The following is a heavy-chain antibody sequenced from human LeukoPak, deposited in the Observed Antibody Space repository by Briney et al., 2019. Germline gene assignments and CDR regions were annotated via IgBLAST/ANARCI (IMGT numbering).Heavy chain of an antibody. V-gene: IGHV3-23*01. CDR1: GISFSSHA. CDR2: ISGSGGST. D-gene: IGHD4-17*01. J-gene: IGHJ3*02. CDR3: ARENGDYADAFDI. Sequence: PGGSLRLSCSASGISFSSHAMSWVRQAPGKGLEWVSGISGSGGSTYYADSVQGRFTISRDNAKSSLYLQMNSLRAEDTAVYYCARENGDYADAFDIWGQGTMVTVSS.